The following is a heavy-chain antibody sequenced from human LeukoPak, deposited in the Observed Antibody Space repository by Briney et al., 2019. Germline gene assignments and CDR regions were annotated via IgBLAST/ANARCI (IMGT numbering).Heavy chain of an antibody. Sequence: GRSLRLSCAASGFTFSNYGMHWVRQAPGKGVEWVAVISYDGSDKYFADSMKGRFTISRDNSKNTLYLQMNSLRAEDTAVYYCAKGRYSGSYSVDYWGQGTLVTVSS. D-gene: IGHD1-26*01. CDR2: ISYDGSDK. CDR1: GFTFSNYG. CDR3: AKGRYSGSYSVDY. J-gene: IGHJ4*02. V-gene: IGHV3-30*18.